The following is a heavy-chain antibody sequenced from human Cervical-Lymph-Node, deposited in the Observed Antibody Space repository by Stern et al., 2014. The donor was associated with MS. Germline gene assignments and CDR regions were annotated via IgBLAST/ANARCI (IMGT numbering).Heavy chain of an antibody. J-gene: IGHJ5*01. CDR1: GGSIYNYY. V-gene: IGHV4-59*01. Sequence: QVQLQESGPGLVKPSETLSLTCTVSGGSIYNYYWTWIRQPPGKGLEWIGHIDYSGSTNYNPSLESRVTMSVDSSKNEFSLILTSVTAADPAVYYCARALRNAYTWFDPWGQGTLVTVSS. D-gene: IGHD2-2*01. CDR3: ARALRNAYTWFDP. CDR2: IDYSGST.